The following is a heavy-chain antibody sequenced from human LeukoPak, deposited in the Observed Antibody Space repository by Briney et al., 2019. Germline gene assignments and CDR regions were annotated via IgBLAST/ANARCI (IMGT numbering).Heavy chain of an antibody. J-gene: IGHJ6*02. V-gene: IGHV4-59*01. CDR1: GGSFSDYY. CDR2: SGST. CDR3: ARTRRHYYGSGKNLTPWPAGLDV. Sequence: SETLSLTCTVSGGSFSDYYWTWIRQSPGKGLEWIGYSGSTNYNPSLKSRVTISVDTSKRHFSLTLSSVTEADTPVYYCARTRRHYYGSGKNLTPWPAGLDVWGQGTTVIVS. D-gene: IGHD3-10*01.